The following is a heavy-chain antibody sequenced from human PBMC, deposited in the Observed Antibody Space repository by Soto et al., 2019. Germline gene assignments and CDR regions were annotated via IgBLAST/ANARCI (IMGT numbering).Heavy chain of an antibody. CDR3: TTGRYGDYFTGNADYYYGMDV. V-gene: IGHV3-15*07. J-gene: IGHJ6*02. CDR1: GFTFSNAW. Sequence: GGSLRLSCAASGFTFSNAWMNWVRQAPGKGLEWVGRIKSKTDGGTTDYAAPVKGRFTIARDDSTNKLYLQMNSLKTEDTAVYYCTTGRYGDYFTGNADYYYGMDVWGQGTTVTVSS. CDR2: IKSKTDGGTT. D-gene: IGHD4-17*01.